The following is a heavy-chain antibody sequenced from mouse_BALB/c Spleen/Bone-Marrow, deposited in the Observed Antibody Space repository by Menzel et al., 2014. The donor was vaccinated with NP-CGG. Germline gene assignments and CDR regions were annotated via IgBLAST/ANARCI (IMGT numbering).Heavy chain of an antibody. CDR2: IRNKANGYTT. J-gene: IGHJ1*01. V-gene: IGHV7-3*02. Sequence: DVMLVESGGGLVQPGGSLRLSCATSGFTFTDYYMSWVRQPPGKALEWLGFIRNKANGYTTEYSASVKGRFTISRDNSQSILYLQMNTLSAEDSATYYCARDNYYGYHWYFDVWGAGTTVTVSS. CDR1: GFTFTDYY. CDR3: ARDNYYGYHWYFDV. D-gene: IGHD1-2*01.